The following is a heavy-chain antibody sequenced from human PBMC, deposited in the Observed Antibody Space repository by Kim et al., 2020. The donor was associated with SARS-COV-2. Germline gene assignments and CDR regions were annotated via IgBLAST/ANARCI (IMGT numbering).Heavy chain of an antibody. Sequence: ASVKVSCKTSGYTFTSYAMNWVRQAPGQGLEWMGWINTNTGNPTYAQGFTGRFVFSLDPSVSTAYLQISSLKAEDTAVYYCARVFFFAAKPGEDYWGQGTLVTVSS. J-gene: IGHJ4*02. CDR3: ARVFFFAAKPGEDY. V-gene: IGHV7-4-1*02. CDR2: INTNTGNP. D-gene: IGHD3-10*01. CDR1: GYTFTSYA.